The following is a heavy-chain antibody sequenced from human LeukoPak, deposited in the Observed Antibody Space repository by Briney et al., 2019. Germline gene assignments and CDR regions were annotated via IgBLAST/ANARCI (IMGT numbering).Heavy chain of an antibody. CDR1: GDSIRSGYY. CDR3: ARDRIYGSGSDHFDY. J-gene: IGHJ4*02. D-gene: IGHD3-10*01. V-gene: IGHV4-38-2*02. CDR2: IYHSGSI. Sequence: PSETLSLTCTVSGDSIRSGYYWGWIRQPPGKGREGIGRIYHSGSIYHKPSLKTRVTISVDTSKNQFSLKLSSATAADTAVYYCARDRIYGSGSDHFDYWGQGTLVTVSS.